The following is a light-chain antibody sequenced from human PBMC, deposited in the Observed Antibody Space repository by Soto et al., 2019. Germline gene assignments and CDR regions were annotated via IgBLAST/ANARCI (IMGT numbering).Light chain of an antibody. Sequence: QSALTQPPSVSGSPGQSVTISCTGTSSDVGSYNRVSWYQQPPGTAPKLMIYGVSNRPSGVPDRFSGSKSGNTASLTISGLQAEDDADYYCSSYTSSITDVVFGGGTKLTVL. V-gene: IGLV2-18*02. J-gene: IGLJ2*01. CDR3: SSYTSSITDVV. CDR2: GVS. CDR1: SSDVGSYNR.